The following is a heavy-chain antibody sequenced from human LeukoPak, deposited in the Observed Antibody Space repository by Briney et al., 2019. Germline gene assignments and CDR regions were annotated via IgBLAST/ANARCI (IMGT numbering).Heavy chain of an antibody. CDR2: INSRGTIT. CDR3: AKAAYGSESYYDPFDY. V-gene: IGHV3-48*03. CDR1: GFSFTNYE. D-gene: IGHD3-10*01. J-gene: IGHJ4*02. Sequence: GGSLRLSCVASGFSFTNYEMNWVRQAPGKGLEWISYINSRGTITYYADSVKGRFSVSRDNAKNSLSLQMNSLRGEDTAVYYCAKAAYGSESYYDPFDYWGQGTLVTVSS.